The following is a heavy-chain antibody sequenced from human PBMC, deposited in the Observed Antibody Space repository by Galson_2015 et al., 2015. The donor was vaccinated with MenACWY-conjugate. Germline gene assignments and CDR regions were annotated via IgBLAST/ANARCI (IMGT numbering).Heavy chain of an antibody. V-gene: IGHV3-15*01. CDR2: IKSKTDGGTT. Sequence: SLSLACAASGFSFGNAWMSWVRPAAGEGLEWVGRIKSKTDGGTTDYAAPVKGRFTISRDDSKNTLYLKMNSLKTEDTAVDYCTGNPYGDYAPDYWGQGTLVTVSS. J-gene: IGHJ4*02. D-gene: IGHD4-17*01. CDR1: GFSFGNAW. CDR3: TGNPYGDYAPDY.